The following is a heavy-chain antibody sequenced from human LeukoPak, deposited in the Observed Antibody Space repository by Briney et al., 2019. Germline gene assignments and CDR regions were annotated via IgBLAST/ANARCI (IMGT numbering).Heavy chain of an antibody. CDR3: ATELREGY. D-gene: IGHD3-10*01. CDR1: GFTFSSYS. Sequence: GGSLRLSCEASGFTFSSYSMHWVRQAPGKGLVWVSHINSDGSSTHYVDSVKGRFTISRVNAKNTLYLQMNSLRPEDTAVYYCATELREGYWGQGTLVTVSS. V-gene: IGHV3-74*01. CDR2: INSDGSST. J-gene: IGHJ4*02.